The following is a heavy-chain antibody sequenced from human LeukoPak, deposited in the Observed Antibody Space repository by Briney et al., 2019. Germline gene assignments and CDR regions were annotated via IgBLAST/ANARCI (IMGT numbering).Heavy chain of an antibody. V-gene: IGHV5-51*01. CDR3: ARQAASSWSGYRYTTLAYYYGMDV. Sequence: GESLKISCKGSGYSLTSYWIGWVRQMPGKGLEWMGIIYPGDSDTRYSPSFRGQVTISADKSISTAYLQWSSLKASDTAMYYCARQAASSWSGYRYTTLAYYYGMDVWGQGTTVTVSS. CDR2: IYPGDSDT. CDR1: GYSLTSYW. D-gene: IGHD3-3*01. J-gene: IGHJ6*02.